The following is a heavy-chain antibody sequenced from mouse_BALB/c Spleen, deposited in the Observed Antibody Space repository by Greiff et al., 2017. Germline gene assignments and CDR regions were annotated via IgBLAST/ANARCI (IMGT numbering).Heavy chain of an antibody. D-gene: IGHD1-1*01. Sequence: QVQLQQSGPGLVAPSQSLSITCTVSGFSLTGYGVNWVRQPPGKGLEWLGMIWGDGSTDYNSALKSRLSISKDNSKSQVFLKMNSLQTDDTARYYCARVYYGCSCWYFDVWGEGTTVTVSS. CDR1: GFSLTGYG. V-gene: IGHV2-6-7*01. CDR3: ARVYYGCSCWYFDV. CDR2: IWGDGST. J-gene: IGHJ1*01.